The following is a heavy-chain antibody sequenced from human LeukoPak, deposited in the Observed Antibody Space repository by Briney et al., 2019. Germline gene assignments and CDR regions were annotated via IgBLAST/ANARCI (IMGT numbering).Heavy chain of an antibody. J-gene: IGHJ4*02. CDR3: TREAARYDSSGGSDY. CDR1: GGSISSYY. D-gene: IGHD3-22*01. Sequence: KTSETLSLTCTVSGGSISSYYWSWIRTPPGKGVEWIGYIYYSGSTNYTPSLKSRVTISVDTSKNQFSLKLSSVTAADTAVYYCTREAARYDSSGGSDYWGQGTLVTVSS. V-gene: IGHV4-59*12. CDR2: IYYSGST.